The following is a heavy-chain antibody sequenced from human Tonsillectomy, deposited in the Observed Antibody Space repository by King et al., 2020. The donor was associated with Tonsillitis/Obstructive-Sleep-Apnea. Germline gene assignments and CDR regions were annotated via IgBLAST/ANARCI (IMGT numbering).Heavy chain of an antibody. D-gene: IGHD3-10*01. CDR1: GFTFSSYW. Sequence: VQLVESGGGLVQPGGSLRLSCAASGFTFSSYWMSWVRQAPGKGLEWVANIKQDGSEKYYVDSVRGRFTISRDNAKNSLYLQMNSLRAEDTAVYYCARGGRCGEGGYYYGMDVWGQGTTVTVSS. J-gene: IGHJ6*02. V-gene: IGHV3-7*01. CDR2: IKQDGSEK. CDR3: ARGGRCGEGGYYYGMDV.